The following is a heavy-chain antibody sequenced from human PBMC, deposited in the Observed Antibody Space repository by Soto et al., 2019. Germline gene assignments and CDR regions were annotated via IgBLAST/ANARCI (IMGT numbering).Heavy chain of an antibody. Sequence: QVQLVESGGGVVQPGRSLRLSCAASGFTFSSYGMHWVRQAPGKGLEWVAVISYDGSNKYYADSVKGRFTISRDNSKNMLYLQMNSLRAEDTAVYYCAKDWYSGYDVGYYYYGMDVWGQGTTVTVSS. CDR2: ISYDGSNK. V-gene: IGHV3-30*18. J-gene: IGHJ6*02. CDR1: GFTFSSYG. CDR3: AKDWYSGYDVGYYYYGMDV. D-gene: IGHD5-12*01.